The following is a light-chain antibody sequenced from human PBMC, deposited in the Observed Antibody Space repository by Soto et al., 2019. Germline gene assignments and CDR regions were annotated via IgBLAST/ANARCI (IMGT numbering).Light chain of an antibody. J-gene: IGLJ2*01. Sequence: QSVLTQPPSVSGAPGQRVTISCTGSISNIGAGYDVHWYQHLPGTAPKLLIYGNNNRPSGVPDRFSGSKSGTSASLAITGLQAEDEADYYCQSYDRSLSGHVIFGGGTKVTVL. CDR2: GNN. V-gene: IGLV1-40*01. CDR1: ISNIGAGYD. CDR3: QSYDRSLSGHVI.